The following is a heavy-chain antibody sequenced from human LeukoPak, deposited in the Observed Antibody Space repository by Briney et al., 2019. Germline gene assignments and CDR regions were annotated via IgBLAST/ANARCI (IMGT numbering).Heavy chain of an antibody. Sequence: GGSLRLSCAASRFTLSNYWMSWVRQAPGKGLEWVGFIRSKAYGGTTEYAASVKGRFTISRDDSKSIAYLQMNSLKTEDTAVYYCTRGRRPIFGVVTHFDYWGQGTLVTVSS. CDR3: TRGRRPIFGVVTHFDY. CDR2: IRSKAYGGTT. D-gene: IGHD3-3*01. J-gene: IGHJ4*02. V-gene: IGHV3-49*04. CDR1: RFTLSNYW.